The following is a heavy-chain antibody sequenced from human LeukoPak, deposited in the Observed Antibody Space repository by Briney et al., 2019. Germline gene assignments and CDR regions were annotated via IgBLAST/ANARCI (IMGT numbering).Heavy chain of an antibody. Sequence: GGSLRLSCAASGFTFSSYGMHWVRQAPGKGLEWVAFIRYDGSNKYYADSVKGRFAISRDNAKNSLYLQMNSLRAEDTAVYYCARGGYTYGYSDYWGQGTLATVSS. CDR3: ARGGYTYGYSDY. CDR1: GFTFSSYG. V-gene: IGHV3-30*02. J-gene: IGHJ4*02. D-gene: IGHD5-18*01. CDR2: IRYDGSNK.